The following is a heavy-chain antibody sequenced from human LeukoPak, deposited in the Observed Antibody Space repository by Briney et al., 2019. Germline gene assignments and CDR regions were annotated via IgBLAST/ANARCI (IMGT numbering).Heavy chain of an antibody. CDR1: GGSINSYY. Sequence: SETLSLTCTVSGGSINSYYWSWIRQPPGKGLEWIGYTYYSGSTNYNPSLKSRVTISVDTSKNQFSLRLSSVTAADTAVYYCARYNILTASDYWGRGILVTVSS. J-gene: IGHJ4*02. V-gene: IGHV4-59*01. CDR2: TYYSGST. D-gene: IGHD3-9*01. CDR3: ARYNILTASDY.